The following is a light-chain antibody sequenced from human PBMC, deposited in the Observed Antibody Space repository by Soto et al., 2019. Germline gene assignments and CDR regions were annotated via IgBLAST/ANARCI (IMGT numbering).Light chain of an antibody. CDR1: QSVSSN. CDR3: QQYNNWPPT. V-gene: IGKV3-15*01. J-gene: IGKJ1*01. Sequence: EVVMTQSPATLSVSPGERATLSCRASQSVSSNLAWYQQKPGQAPRLLIYGASTRATGTPARFSGSGSGTEFPLTISSLQSEDVAVYYCQQYNNWPPTFGQGTKVDIK. CDR2: GAS.